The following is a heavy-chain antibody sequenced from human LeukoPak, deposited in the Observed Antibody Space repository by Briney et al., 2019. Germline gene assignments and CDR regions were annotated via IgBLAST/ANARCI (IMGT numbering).Heavy chain of an antibody. J-gene: IGHJ4*02. CDR1: GGSVSSGSYY. D-gene: IGHD3-10*01. CDR2: IYPSGST. V-gene: IGHV4-61*02. Sequence: SETLSLTCTVSGGSVSSGSYYWSWIRQPAGKGLEWIGRIYPSGSTNYNPSLKSRVTMSIDTSKNQFSLKLSSVTAADTAVYYCARDYYDSGSYPFDYWGQGTLVTVSS. CDR3: ARDYYDSGSYPFDY.